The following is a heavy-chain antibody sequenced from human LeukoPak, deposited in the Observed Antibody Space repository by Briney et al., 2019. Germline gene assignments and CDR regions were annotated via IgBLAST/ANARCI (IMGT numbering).Heavy chain of an antibody. D-gene: IGHD3-22*01. J-gene: IGHJ4*02. Sequence: ASVTVSCKASGYTFTGYYMHWVRQAPGQGLEWLGWINPNSGGTNYVQEFQGRVTMTTDTSITTAYMELSRLRSDDTAVYYCARDRNYYDHNGNFDYWGQGTLVTVSS. V-gene: IGHV1-2*02. CDR3: ARDRNYYDHNGNFDY. CDR1: GYTFTGYY. CDR2: INPNSGGT.